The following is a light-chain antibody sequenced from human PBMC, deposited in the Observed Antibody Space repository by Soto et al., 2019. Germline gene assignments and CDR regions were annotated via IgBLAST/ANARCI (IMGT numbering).Light chain of an antibody. Sequence: QSVLTQPPSVSGAPGQRATISCTGSSSNIGAGYDVHWYQQLPGAAPKLLIYGNTNRPSGVPDRFSGSKSGTSASLAITGLQAEDEADYYCQSYDFTLSVVFGGGTKLTVL. J-gene: IGLJ2*01. CDR3: QSYDFTLSVV. V-gene: IGLV1-40*01. CDR2: GNT. CDR1: SSNIGAGYD.